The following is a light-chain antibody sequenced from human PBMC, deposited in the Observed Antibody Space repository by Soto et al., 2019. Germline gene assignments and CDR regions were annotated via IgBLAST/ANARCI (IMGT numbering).Light chain of an antibody. CDR1: QSLLHSNGYNY. CDR3: MQPLQSWT. J-gene: IGKJ1*01. Sequence: DIVMTQSPLSLHVTPGVPASISCSSSQSLLHSNGYNYLDWYLQKPGHSPQLLIYLGSNRASGVPDRFSGSGSGTDFTLKISRVEAEDVGVYYCMQPLQSWTFGPGTKVEIK. CDR2: LGS. V-gene: IGKV2-28*01.